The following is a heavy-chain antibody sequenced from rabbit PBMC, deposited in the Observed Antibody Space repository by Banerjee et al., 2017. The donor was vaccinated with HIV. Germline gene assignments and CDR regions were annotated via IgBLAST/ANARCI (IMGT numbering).Heavy chain of an antibody. CDR1: GFSFSSSYW. CDR2: IYAGSSGST. D-gene: IGHD2-1*01. Sequence: QEQLEESGGDLVKPEGSLTLTCTASGFSFSSSYWISWVRQAPGKGLEWIACIYAGSSGSTYYASWAKGRFTISKTSSTTVTLQMTSLTAADTATYFCARGGYITTMTMVISPYYFNLWGPGTLVTVS. V-gene: IGHV1S45*01. J-gene: IGHJ4*01. CDR3: ARGGYITTMTMVISPYYFNL.